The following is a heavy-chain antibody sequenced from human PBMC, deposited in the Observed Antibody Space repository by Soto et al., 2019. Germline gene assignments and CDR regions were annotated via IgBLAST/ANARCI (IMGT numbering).Heavy chain of an antibody. J-gene: IGHJ4*01. V-gene: IGHV3-21*06. CDR1: GFTFGIYA. CDR2: ISSSDR. CDR3: VRGMNPLF. Sequence: PGGSLRLSCAASGFTFGIYAMSWVRQAPGKGLEWVSSISSSDRYYADSVRGRFTISRDNAKNALYLQMNSLRADDTAVYFCVRGMNPLFGGQGTLVTVSS.